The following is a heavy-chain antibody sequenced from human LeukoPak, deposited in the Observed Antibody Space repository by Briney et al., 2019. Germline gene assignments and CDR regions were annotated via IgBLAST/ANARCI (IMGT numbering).Heavy chain of an antibody. CDR3: AIHWHAGTYQPFDF. Sequence: ASVKVSCKASGYTFTNYGITWVRQAPGQGPEWVGWISTYNSDKGYAQNLQGRLTLTTDTSTNTAYMDLRSLRSDDTAVYYCAIHWHAGTYQPFDFWGQGTLLTVSS. V-gene: IGHV1-18*01. J-gene: IGHJ4*02. CDR1: GYTFTNYG. D-gene: IGHD1-26*01. CDR2: ISTYNSDK.